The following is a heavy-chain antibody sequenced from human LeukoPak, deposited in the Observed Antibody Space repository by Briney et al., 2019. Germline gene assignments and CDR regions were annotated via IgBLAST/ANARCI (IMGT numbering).Heavy chain of an antibody. J-gene: IGHJ6*02. CDR1: GGSISSSSYY. D-gene: IGHD4-17*01. V-gene: IGHV4-61*05. Sequence: PSETLSLTCTVSGGSISSSSYYWGWIRQPPGKGLEWIGYIYYSGSTNYNPSLKSRVTISVDTSKNQFSLKLSSVTAADTAVYYCARWRWTYGDYGSDYYYYGMDVWGQGTTVTVSS. CDR2: IYYSGST. CDR3: ARWRWTYGDYGSDYYYYGMDV.